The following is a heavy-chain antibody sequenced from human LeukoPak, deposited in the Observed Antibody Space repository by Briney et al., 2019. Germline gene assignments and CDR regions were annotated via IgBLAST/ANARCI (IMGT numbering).Heavy chain of an antibody. J-gene: IGHJ5*02. CDR2: MYYSGNS. V-gene: IGHV4-59*11. D-gene: IGHD3-10*01. CDR1: GASIRSHY. Sequence: SETLSLTCTVSGASIRSHYWSWIRQPPGKGLEWIGYMYYSGNSNYKPALKSRVTISVDTSKNQFSLKMISVTPADTAVFYCARRNRGGWLDAWGQGTLVTVSS. CDR3: ARRNRGGWLDA.